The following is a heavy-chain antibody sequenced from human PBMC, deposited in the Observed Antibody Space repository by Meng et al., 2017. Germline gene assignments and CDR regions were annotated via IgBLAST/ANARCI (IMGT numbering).Heavy chain of an antibody. CDR3: ARDEDISAAGKLFGDY. V-gene: IGHV1-69-2*01. D-gene: IGHD6-25*01. J-gene: IGHJ4*02. Sequence: EVPLVKCGAEVKKPGATVKISCKVSGYTFTDYYMHWVQQAPGKGLEWMGLVDPEDGETIYAEKFQGRVTITADTSTDTAYMELSSLRSDDTAMYYCARDEDISAAGKLFGDYWGQGTLVTVSS. CDR2: VDPEDGET. CDR1: GYTFTDYY.